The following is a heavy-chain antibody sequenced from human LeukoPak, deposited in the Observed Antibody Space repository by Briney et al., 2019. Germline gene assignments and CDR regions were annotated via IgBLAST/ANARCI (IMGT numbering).Heavy chain of an antibody. CDR3: ARVSSGYQ. J-gene: IGHJ4*02. CDR1: GFTFSTYW. Sequence: GGSLRLSCAASGFTFSTYWMSWVRQAPGKGLEWVANIKEDGSEKYYGDSVKGRFTISRDKAKNSLYLQMNSLRVEDTAVYYCARVSSGYQWGQGTLVTVSS. CDR2: IKEDGSEK. D-gene: IGHD3-22*01. V-gene: IGHV3-7*01.